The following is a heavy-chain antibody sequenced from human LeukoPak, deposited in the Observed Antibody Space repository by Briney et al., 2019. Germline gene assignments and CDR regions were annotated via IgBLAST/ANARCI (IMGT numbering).Heavy chain of an antibody. CDR1: GFPFINYE. CDR3: ARGSTSWYYFDY. J-gene: IGHJ4*02. CDR2: ITTSGRTI. D-gene: IGHD2-2*01. Sequence: PGGSPRLSCAASGFPFINYEMNWVRQAPGKGLEWVSYITTSGRTINYADSVKGRFTISRDNAKNSVFLQMSSLRAEDTAIYYCARGSTSWYYFDYWGQGSLVTVSS. V-gene: IGHV3-48*03.